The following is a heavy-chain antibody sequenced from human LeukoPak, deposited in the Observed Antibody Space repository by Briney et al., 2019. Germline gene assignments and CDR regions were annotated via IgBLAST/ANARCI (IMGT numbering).Heavy chain of an antibody. V-gene: IGHV3-21*01. CDR3: ARGIVGAIVDAFDI. Sequence: GGSLRLSCTASGFTFSSYSMNWVRQAPGKGLEWVSSISSSSSYIYYADSVKGRFTISRDNAKNSLYLQMNSLRAEDTAVYYCARGIVGAIVDAFDIWGQGTMVTVSS. CDR2: ISSSSSYI. J-gene: IGHJ3*02. D-gene: IGHD1-26*01. CDR1: GFTFSSYS.